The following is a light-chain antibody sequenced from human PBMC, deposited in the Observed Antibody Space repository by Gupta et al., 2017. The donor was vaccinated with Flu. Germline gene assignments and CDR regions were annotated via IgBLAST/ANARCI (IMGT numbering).Light chain of an antibody. V-gene: IGKV1-12*01. CDR3: QQTNSFPIT. Sequence: DIPMPQSPSSVSASLGARATITCRASQGISSRLAWYQQKPGKAPRLLVYAASTLQSGVPARFSGSGSGTEFTLTISSLQPEDFATYYCQQTNSFPITFGQGTRLEIK. J-gene: IGKJ5*01. CDR2: AAS. CDR1: QGISSR.